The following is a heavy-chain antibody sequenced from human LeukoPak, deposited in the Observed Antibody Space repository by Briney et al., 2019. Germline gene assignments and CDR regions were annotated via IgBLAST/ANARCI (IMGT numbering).Heavy chain of an antibody. D-gene: IGHD2-2*01. V-gene: IGHV3-7*01. CDR2: IKQDGSNK. J-gene: IGHJ6*04. CDR3: ARGDIVVVPAAQIYYYYGMDV. CDR1: GFTFSSYW. Sequence: GSLRLSCAASGFTFSSYWMSWVRQAPGKGLEWVANIKQDGSNKYYADSVKGRFTISRDNSKNTLYLQMNSLRAEDTAVYYCARGDIVVVPAAQIYYYYGMDVWGKGTTVTVSS.